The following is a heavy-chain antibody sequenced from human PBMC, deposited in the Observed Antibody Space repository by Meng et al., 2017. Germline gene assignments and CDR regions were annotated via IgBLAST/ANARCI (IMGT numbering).Heavy chain of an antibody. Sequence: SETLSLTCAVYGGSFSGYYWSWIRQPPGKGLEWIGEINHSGSTNYNPSLKGRVTISVDTSKNQFSLKLSSVTAADTAVYYCARAVLYYGSGIGGMDVWGQGTTVTVSS. CDR2: INHSGST. CDR3: ARAVLYYGSGIGGMDV. V-gene: IGHV4-34*01. D-gene: IGHD3-10*01. CDR1: GGSFSGYY. J-gene: IGHJ6*02.